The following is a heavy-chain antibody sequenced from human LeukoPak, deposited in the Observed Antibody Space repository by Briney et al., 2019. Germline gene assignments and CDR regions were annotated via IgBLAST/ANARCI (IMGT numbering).Heavy chain of an antibody. V-gene: IGHV4-59*01. J-gene: IGHJ4*02. CDR3: ARDEGNYYFDY. D-gene: IGHD4-23*01. CDR2: IYYSGST. Sequence: PSETLSLTCTVSGGSISSYCWSWIRQPPGKGLEWIGYIYYSGSTKYNPSLKSRVTISVDRSMNQFSLKLSSVTAADTAVYYCARDEGNYYFDYWGQGTLVTVSS. CDR1: GGSISSYC.